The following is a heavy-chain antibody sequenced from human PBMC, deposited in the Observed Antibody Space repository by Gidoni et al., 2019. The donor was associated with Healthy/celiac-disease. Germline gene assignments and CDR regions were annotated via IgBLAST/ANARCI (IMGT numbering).Heavy chain of an antibody. Sequence: EVQLVESAGVVVQPGGSLRLSCAASVSTFDDYTMHWVRQAPGKGLEWVSLISWDGGSTYYADSVKGRFTISRDNSKNSLYLQMNSLRTEDTALYYCAKATPSTIFGVVTTSFDYWGQGTLVTVSS. V-gene: IGHV3-43*01. CDR3: AKATPSTIFGVVTTSFDY. CDR1: VSTFDDYT. CDR2: ISWDGGST. J-gene: IGHJ4*02. D-gene: IGHD3-3*01.